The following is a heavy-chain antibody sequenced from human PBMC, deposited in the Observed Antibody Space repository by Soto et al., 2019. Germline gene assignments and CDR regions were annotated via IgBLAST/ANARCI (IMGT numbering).Heavy chain of an antibody. Sequence: SETLSLTCTVSGGSISNPSYYWGWVRQPPGKGLEWIGDIFYTGRTYYSPSLKSRVTISVDTSKEQFSLNLTSVTAADTAVYFCAGLTSRPDAARHGRSNWLGTWAPGTLVTVSS. D-gene: IGHD6-19*01. CDR3: AGLTSRPDAARHGRSNWLGT. CDR1: GGSISNPSYY. V-gene: IGHV4-39*01. J-gene: IGHJ5*02. CDR2: IFYTGRT.